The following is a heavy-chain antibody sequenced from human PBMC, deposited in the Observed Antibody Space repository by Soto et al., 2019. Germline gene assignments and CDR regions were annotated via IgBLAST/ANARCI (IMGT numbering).Heavy chain of an antibody. J-gene: IGHJ6*02. CDR2: IYPGDSDT. V-gene: IGHV5-51*01. Sequence: GASVKVSCKASGYTFTSYWIGWVLQMPGKGLEWMGIIYPGDSDTRYSPSFQGQVTISADKSISTAYLQWSSLKASDTAMYYCARHKRRYCSGGSCYSGVRGMDVWGQGTTVTVSS. D-gene: IGHD2-15*01. CDR1: GYTFTSYW. CDR3: ARHKRRYCSGGSCYSGVRGMDV.